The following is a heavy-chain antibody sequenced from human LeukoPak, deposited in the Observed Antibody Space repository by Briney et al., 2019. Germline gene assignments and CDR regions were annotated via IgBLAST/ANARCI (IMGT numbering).Heavy chain of an antibody. CDR1: GFTFDDYA. CDR2: ISWNSGSI. CDR3: ARTAYDILTGYSGTFDY. V-gene: IGHV3-9*01. J-gene: IGHJ4*02. D-gene: IGHD3-9*01. Sequence: GGSLRLSCAASGFTFDDYAMHWVRQAPGKGLEWVSGISWNSGSIGYADSVKGRFTISRDNAKNSLYLQMNSLRAEDTAVYYCARTAYDILTGYSGTFDYWGQGTLVTVSS.